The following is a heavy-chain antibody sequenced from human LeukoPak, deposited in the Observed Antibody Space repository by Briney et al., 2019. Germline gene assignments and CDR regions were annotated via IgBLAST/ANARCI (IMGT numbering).Heavy chain of an antibody. CDR2: ISWNSGSI. J-gene: IGHJ2*01. Sequence: HPGGSLRLSCAASGFTFDDYAMHWVRQAPGKGLEWVSGISWNSGSIGYADSVKGRFTISRDSAKNSLYLQMNSLRAEDTALYYCAKDIGTWDYWYFDLWGRGTLVTVSS. CDR1: GFTFDDYA. V-gene: IGHV3-9*01. D-gene: IGHD1-1*01. CDR3: AKDIGTWDYWYFDL.